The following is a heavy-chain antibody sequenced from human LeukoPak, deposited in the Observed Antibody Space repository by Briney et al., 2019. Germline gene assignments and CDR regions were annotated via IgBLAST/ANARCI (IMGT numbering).Heavy chain of an antibody. CDR2: IYTSGST. J-gene: IGHJ4*02. CDR1: CGSIPDFY. CDR3: AIEKRDCSGGGCYSPFDH. Sequence: SETLSLPCTVPCGSIPDFYFNWVRRPAGQGLEWIGRIYTSGSTNYNPSLKSRFTMTIDTSKNQFSLNLSFVTAADTAVYFCAIEKRDCSGGGCYSPFDHWGQGTLVTVSA. V-gene: IGHV4-4*07. D-gene: IGHD2-15*01.